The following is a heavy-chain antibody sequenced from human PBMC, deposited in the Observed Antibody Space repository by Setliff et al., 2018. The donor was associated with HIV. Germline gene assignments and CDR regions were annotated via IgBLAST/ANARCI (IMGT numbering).Heavy chain of an antibody. CDR3: GVGAFEGHSYGWVERYFDY. V-gene: IGHV3-49*04. CDR2: IRNKDYGETT. Sequence: GGSLRLSCTTSGFNFGDYGMSWVRQAPGKGLEWVSFIRNKDYGETTEYAASVKGRFTISRDDSNSIAYLQMSSLTTEDTAVYYCGVGAFEGHSYGWVERYFDYWGQGALVTVSS. D-gene: IGHD5-18*01. J-gene: IGHJ4*02. CDR1: GFNFGDYG.